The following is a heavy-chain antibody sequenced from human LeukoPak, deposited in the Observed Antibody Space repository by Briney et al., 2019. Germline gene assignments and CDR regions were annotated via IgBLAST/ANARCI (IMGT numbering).Heavy chain of an antibody. D-gene: IGHD6-19*01. J-gene: IGHJ4*02. CDR3: ATKQWLAPPPDS. CDR2: INAVGTVT. CDR1: GFTFSKYW. V-gene: IGHV3-74*01. Sequence: PGGALRLSCAASGFTFSKYWMLWVRQAPGKGLGSVSRINAVGTVTTYADSVKGRFTVSRNNADNTMFLQMNSVRDEDPAVYYCATKQWLAPPPDSWGQGTPVTVSS.